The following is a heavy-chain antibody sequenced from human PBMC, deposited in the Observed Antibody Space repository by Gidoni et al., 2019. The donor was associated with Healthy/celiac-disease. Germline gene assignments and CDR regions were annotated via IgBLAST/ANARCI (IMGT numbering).Heavy chain of an antibody. CDR2: IYVGRRT. D-gene: IGHD1-7*01. CDR1: GFTVSSNH. J-gene: IGHJ4*02. CDR3: ARSITGSTVGRD. V-gene: IGHV3-53*01. Sequence: EVQLVEAGGGLIQRGGSLRLTCSACGFTVSSNHMNLVRQAPRRGLEWVSVIYVGRRTGYADSVKGRFTISRDNSTNTLYLQMNSLRAEDTAVYYCARSITGSTVGRDWGQGTLVPVSS.